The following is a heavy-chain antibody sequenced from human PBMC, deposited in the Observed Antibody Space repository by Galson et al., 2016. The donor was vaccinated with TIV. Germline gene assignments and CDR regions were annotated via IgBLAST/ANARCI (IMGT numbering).Heavy chain of an antibody. J-gene: IGHJ6*02. CDR1: GGTFSSYV. Sequence: KVSCKASGGTFSSYVIKWVRQAPGQGLEWMGEIIPMFGTANYAQKFQGRVTITADESTSTAYMELSSLRSEDTALYYCAKDRNTAFDTHYSYYGLDVWGQGTTVIVSS. V-gene: IGHV1-69*01. CDR3: AKDRNTAFDTHYSYYGLDV. D-gene: IGHD5-18*01. CDR2: IIPMFGTA.